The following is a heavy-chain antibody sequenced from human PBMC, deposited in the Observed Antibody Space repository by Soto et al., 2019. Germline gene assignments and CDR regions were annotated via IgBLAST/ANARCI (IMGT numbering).Heavy chain of an antibody. Sequence: GGSLRLSCAASTFPFSTYWMTWVRQAPGKGLEWVANIHRDEIEKYYMDSVKGRFTISRDNAKNSLYLQMTSLRAEDTAVYYCAGGNALDIWDQETTVTVSS. CDR3: AGGNALDI. CDR1: TFPFSTYW. CDR2: IHRDEIEK. V-gene: IGHV3-7*01. J-gene: IGHJ6*02.